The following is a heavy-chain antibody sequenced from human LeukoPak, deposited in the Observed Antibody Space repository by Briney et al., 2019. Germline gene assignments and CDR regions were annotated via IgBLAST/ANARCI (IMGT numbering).Heavy chain of an antibody. D-gene: IGHD2-21*01. CDR2: IYHSGTT. Sequence: PSETLSLTCAVSGVAISRGGYAWNWIRQPPGKGLEWVAYIYHSGTTYYNPSLKSRATISVDTSKNQFSLKLSSVTAADTAVYYCARDTSYSGGAGNWFDPWGQGTLVTVSS. J-gene: IGHJ5*02. V-gene: IGHV4-30-4*07. CDR3: ARDTSYSGGAGNWFDP. CDR1: GVAISRGGYA.